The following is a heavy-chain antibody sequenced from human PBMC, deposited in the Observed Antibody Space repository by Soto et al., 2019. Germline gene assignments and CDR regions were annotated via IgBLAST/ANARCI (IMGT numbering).Heavy chain of an antibody. D-gene: IGHD1-26*01. J-gene: IGHJ4*02. Sequence: QVQLVESGGGVVQPRRSLRLSCAASGFTFSSYGMHWVRQAPGKGLEWVAVIWYDGSNKYYADSVKGRFTISRDNSKNTLYRQMNSLRAEDTAVYYCARDGAVGATFFDYWGQGTLVTVSS. CDR2: IWYDGSNK. CDR3: ARDGAVGATFFDY. V-gene: IGHV3-33*01. CDR1: GFTFSSYG.